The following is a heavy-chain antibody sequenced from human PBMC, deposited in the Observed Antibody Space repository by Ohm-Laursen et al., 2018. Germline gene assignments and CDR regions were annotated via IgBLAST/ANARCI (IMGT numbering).Heavy chain of an antibody. CDR1: GFTFSSSA. D-gene: IGHD3-22*01. Sequence: GSLRLSCAASGFTFSSSAMSWVRQTPGKGLEWVSAISGSGGSTYYADSVKGRFTISRDNAKNTLYLQMDSLRAGDTAVYYCVRHDSTGYYYYWGQGTLVTVSS. J-gene: IGHJ4*02. CDR3: VRHDSTGYYYY. V-gene: IGHV3-23*01. CDR2: ISGSGGST.